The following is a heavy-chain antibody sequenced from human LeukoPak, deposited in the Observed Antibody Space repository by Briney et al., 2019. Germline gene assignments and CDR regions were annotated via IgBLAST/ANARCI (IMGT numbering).Heavy chain of an antibody. J-gene: IGHJ5*02. V-gene: IGHV4-61*02. CDR3: ARDPSSYDILTGYHVYNWFDP. CDR2: IYTSGST. D-gene: IGHD3-9*01. Sequence: SETLSLTCTVSGGSISSGSYYWSWIRQPAGKGLEWIGRIYTSGSTNYNPSLKSRVTISVVTSKNQFSLKLSSVTAADTAVYYCARDPSSYDILTGYHVYNWFDPWGQGTLVTVSS. CDR1: GGSISSGSYY.